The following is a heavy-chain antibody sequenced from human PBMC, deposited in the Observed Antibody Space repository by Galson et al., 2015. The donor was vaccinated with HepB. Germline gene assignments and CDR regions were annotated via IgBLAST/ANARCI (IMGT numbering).Heavy chain of an antibody. J-gene: IGHJ4*02. CDR1: GGSFSGYY. D-gene: IGHD5-24*01. Sequence: LSLTCAVYGGSFSGYYWSWIRQPPGKGLEWIGEINHSGSTNYNPSLKSRVTISVDTSKNQFSLKLSSVTAADTAVYYCARGGRWLQFVYWGQGTLVTVSS. CDR3: ARGGRWLQFVY. V-gene: IGHV4-34*01. CDR2: INHSGST.